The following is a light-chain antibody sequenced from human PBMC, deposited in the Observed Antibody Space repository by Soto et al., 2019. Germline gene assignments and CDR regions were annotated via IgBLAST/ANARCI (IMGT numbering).Light chain of an antibody. Sequence: QSALTQPASVSGSPGQSITISCTGSSNDVGLYNYVSWYQQHPGKAPKLVISDVTNRPSGVSDRFSGSKSGNTAFLTISGLQAEDEADYYCGSYTITATLFGRGTKLTVL. CDR2: DVT. CDR1: SNDVGLYNY. CDR3: GSYTITATL. J-gene: IGLJ2*01. V-gene: IGLV2-14*03.